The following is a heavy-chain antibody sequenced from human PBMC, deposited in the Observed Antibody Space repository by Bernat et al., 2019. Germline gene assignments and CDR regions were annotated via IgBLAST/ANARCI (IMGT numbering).Heavy chain of an antibody. CDR2: IWYDGSNK. V-gene: IGHV3-33*01. CDR3: AGSSPYYDFWSGYGQLDY. D-gene: IGHD3-3*01. J-gene: IGHJ4*02. Sequence: QVQLVESGGGVVQPGRSLRLSCAASGFTFSSYGMHWVRQAPGKGLEWVAVIWYDGSNKYYADSVKGRFTISGDNSKNTLYLQMNSLRAEDTAVYYCAGSSPYYDFWSGYGQLDYWGQGTLVTVSS. CDR1: GFTFSSYG.